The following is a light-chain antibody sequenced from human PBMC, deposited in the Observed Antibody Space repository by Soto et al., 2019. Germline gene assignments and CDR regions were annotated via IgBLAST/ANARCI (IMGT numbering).Light chain of an antibody. J-gene: IGKJ5*01. CDR3: QQRWNWIT. Sequence: EIVMTQSPATLAVSPGERATLSFRASQSVSRNLGWYQQKPGQAPRLLIYGASTRATGIPARFTGSESGTEFTLTISSLAPEDFAVYYCQQRWNWITFGQGTRLE. V-gene: IGKV3-15*01. CDR2: GAS. CDR1: QSVSRN.